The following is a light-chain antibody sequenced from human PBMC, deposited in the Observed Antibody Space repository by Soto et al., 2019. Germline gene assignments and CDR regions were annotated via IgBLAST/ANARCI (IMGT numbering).Light chain of an antibody. Sequence: EIVMTQSPAILSVSPGERVTLSWRASQSVSSNLAWYQQKPGQAPRLLIYGASTRATGIPARFSGSGSGTEFTLTISSRQSEDFAVYYCQQYNNWPPLTFGGGTKVEIK. J-gene: IGKJ4*01. CDR2: GAS. CDR3: QQYNNWPPLT. V-gene: IGKV3-15*01. CDR1: QSVSSN.